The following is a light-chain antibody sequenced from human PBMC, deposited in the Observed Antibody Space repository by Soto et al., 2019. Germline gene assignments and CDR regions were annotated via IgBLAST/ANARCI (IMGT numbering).Light chain of an antibody. Sequence: QTVLTQPASVSGSPGQSITISCTGASGDVGSYNLVAWFQQLPGKVPKLIIYEGTKRPSGVSDSFSGSKSGYTASLTISGLQAEAAADYYCFSYAGNSVYVFGSGTKVTV. V-gene: IGLV2-23*01. CDR1: SGDVGSYNL. J-gene: IGLJ1*01. CDR3: FSYAGNSVYV. CDR2: EGT.